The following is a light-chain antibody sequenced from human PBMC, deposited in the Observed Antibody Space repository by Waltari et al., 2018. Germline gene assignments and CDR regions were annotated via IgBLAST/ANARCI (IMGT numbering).Light chain of an antibody. J-gene: IGKJ3*01. V-gene: IGKV3-20*01. Sequence: EIVLTQSPGTLSLSPGEGATLSCRASQSVSSNYLAWYQQKPGQAPRLLIYDASSRATGIPERFSGSGSGTDFTLTISRLEPEDFAVYYCQQYGSSFITFGPGTKVDIK. CDR3: QQYGSSFIT. CDR2: DAS. CDR1: QSVSSNY.